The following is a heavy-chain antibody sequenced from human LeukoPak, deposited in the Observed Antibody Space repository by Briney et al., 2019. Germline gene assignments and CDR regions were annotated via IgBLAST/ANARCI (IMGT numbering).Heavy chain of an antibody. CDR3: ARDHRYSFDY. Sequence: PGGSLRLSCAASGFTFSSYSMNWVRQAPGKGLEWVSYISSDSDTISYADSVRGRFTISRDNAKNSLYLQMNSLRAEDTAVYYCARDHRYSFDYWGQGTLVTVSS. V-gene: IGHV3-48*01. J-gene: IGHJ4*02. CDR2: ISSDSDTI. D-gene: IGHD1-26*01. CDR1: GFTFSSYS.